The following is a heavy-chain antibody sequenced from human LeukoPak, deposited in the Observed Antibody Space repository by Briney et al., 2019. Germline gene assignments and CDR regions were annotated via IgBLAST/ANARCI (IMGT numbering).Heavy chain of an antibody. Sequence: GGSLRLSCAASGFTFSSYSMNWVRQAPGKGLDWVSSISSSSSYIYYADSVKGRFTISRDNAKNSLYLQMNSLRAEDTAVYYCARLNSIAGGLDYWGQGTLVTVSS. V-gene: IGHV3-21*01. CDR2: ISSSSSYI. CDR3: ARLNSIAGGLDY. D-gene: IGHD6-6*01. J-gene: IGHJ4*02. CDR1: GFTFSSYS.